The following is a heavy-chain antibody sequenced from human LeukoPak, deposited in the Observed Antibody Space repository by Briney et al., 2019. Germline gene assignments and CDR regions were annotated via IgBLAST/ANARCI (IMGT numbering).Heavy chain of an antibody. D-gene: IGHD3-10*01. V-gene: IGHV4-4*07. Sequence: SETLSLTCTVSGGSISSYYWSWIRQSAGKGLEWIGRVYTSGSTNYNASLQSRVTMSVDTSKNQFSLMLSSVTAADAAVYYCARDSRGSGSYYSDFGYWGQGTLVTVSS. CDR1: GGSISSYY. J-gene: IGHJ4*02. CDR3: ARDSRGSGSYYSDFGY. CDR2: VYTSGST.